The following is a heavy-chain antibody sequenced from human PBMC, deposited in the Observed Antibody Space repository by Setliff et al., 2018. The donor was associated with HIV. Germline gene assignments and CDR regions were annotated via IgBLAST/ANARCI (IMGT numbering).Heavy chain of an antibody. J-gene: IGHJ3*01. V-gene: IGHV4-34*01. D-gene: IGHD3-22*01. CDR3: ARQGAGYYYDSSEYYTGNGFDF. CDR1: GETFSGYY. CDR2: INHSGST. Sequence: SETLSLTCAVYGETFSGYYWSWIRQPPGKGLEWIGEINHSGSTTYHPSLRSRATISPQTSKNQFSLELTSVTAADTAVYYCARQGAGYYYDSSEYYTGNGFDFWGQGTLVTVSS.